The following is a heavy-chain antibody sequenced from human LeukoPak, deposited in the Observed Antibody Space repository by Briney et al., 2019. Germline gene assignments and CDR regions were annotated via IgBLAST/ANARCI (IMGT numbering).Heavy chain of an antibody. J-gene: IGHJ3*02. Sequence: ASVKVSCKASGYIFTAYFFHWVRQAPGQGLEWMGWINPNSGDTNYAQKFRGRVTMTRDTSISTAYMELSRLTSDDTAVYYCARDPNAFDIWGQGTMVTVSS. CDR2: INPNSGDT. CDR1: GYIFTAYF. CDR3: ARDPNAFDI. V-gene: IGHV1-2*02.